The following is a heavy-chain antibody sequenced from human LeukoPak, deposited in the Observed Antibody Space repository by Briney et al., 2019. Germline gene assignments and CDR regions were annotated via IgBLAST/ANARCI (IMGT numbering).Heavy chain of an antibody. CDR3: ARARSSSWYRDRYYFDY. J-gene: IGHJ4*02. D-gene: IGHD6-13*01. V-gene: IGHV1-2*02. Sequence: ASVKVSCKVSGYTFTGYYMHWVRQAPGQGLEWMGWINPNSGGTNYAQKFQGRVTMTRDTSISTAYMELSRLRSDDTAVYYCARARSSSWYRDRYYFDYWGQGTLVTVSS. CDR1: GYTFTGYY. CDR2: INPNSGGT.